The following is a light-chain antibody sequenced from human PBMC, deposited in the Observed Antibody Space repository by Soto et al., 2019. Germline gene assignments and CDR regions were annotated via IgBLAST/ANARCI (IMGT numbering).Light chain of an antibody. CDR2: KAS. CDR1: QTISSW. CDR3: QQYNSYSEA. Sequence: DIQMTQSPSTLSGSVGDRFTITCRASQTISSWLAWYQQKPGKAPKLLIYKASTLKSGVPSRFRGSGSGTDFTLTISSLQPEDFATYYCQQYNSYSEAFGQGTKVDI. J-gene: IGKJ1*01. V-gene: IGKV1-5*03.